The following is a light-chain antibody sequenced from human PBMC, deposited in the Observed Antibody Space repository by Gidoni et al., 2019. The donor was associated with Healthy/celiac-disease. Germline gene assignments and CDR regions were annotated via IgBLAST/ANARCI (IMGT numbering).Light chain of an antibody. CDR3: GTWDSSLSAVV. Sequence: QSVLTQPPSVSAAPGQKVTISCSGSSSNIGINYVSWYQQLPGTAPKLLIYDNNKRPSGIPDRFSGSKSGTSGTLGITGLQTGDEAEYYCGTWDSSLSAVVFGGGTKLTV. CDR2: DNN. J-gene: IGLJ2*01. V-gene: IGLV1-51*01. CDR1: SSNIGINY.